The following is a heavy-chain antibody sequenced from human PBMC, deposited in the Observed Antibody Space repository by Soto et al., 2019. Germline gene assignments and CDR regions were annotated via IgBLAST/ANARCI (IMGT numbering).Heavy chain of an antibody. D-gene: IGHD6-6*01. CDR3: AKDLTRQLAYWLDP. CDR1: GFSFSTYS. Sequence: VGSLRLSCAASGFSFSTYSMAWVRQAAGKGPQWVSGLSGGGANTFYIDSVRGRFTISVDNSKNTVYLQMDSLRADDTAIYYCAKDLTRQLAYWLDPWGQGTQVTVSS. J-gene: IGHJ5*02. CDR2: LSGGGANT. V-gene: IGHV3-23*01.